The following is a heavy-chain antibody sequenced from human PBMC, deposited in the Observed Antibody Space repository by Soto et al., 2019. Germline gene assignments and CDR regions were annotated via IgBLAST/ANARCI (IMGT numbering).Heavy chain of an antibody. CDR1: GFSVSNNY. CDR3: ARGPYESSGYSFDY. D-gene: IGHD3-22*01. CDR2: IYRSGST. V-gene: IGHV3-53*01. J-gene: IGHJ4*02. Sequence: GGSLRLSCAASGFSVSNNYMSWVRQAPGRGLEWVSVIYRSGSTYHADSVKGRFTISRDNSKNTVNLQMNSLRAEDTAVYYCARGPYESSGYSFDYWGQGTLVTVSS.